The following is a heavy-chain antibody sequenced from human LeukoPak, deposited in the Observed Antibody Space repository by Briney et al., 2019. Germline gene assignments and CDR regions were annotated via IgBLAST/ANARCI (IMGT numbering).Heavy chain of an antibody. CDR1: GGSFSGYY. Sequence: PSETLSLTCAVYGGSFSGYYWSWIRQPPGKGLEWIGEINHSGSTNYNPSLKSRVTISVDTSKNQFSLKLSSVTAADTAVYYCARDPWIGYYDSSGYDAFDIWGQGTMVTVSS. CDR3: ARDPWIGYYDSSGYDAFDI. D-gene: IGHD3-22*01. CDR2: INHSGST. J-gene: IGHJ3*02. V-gene: IGHV4-34*01.